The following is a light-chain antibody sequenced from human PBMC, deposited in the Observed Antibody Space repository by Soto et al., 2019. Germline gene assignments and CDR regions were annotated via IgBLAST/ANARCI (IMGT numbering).Light chain of an antibody. Sequence: DIQMTQSPSSLSASVGDRVTITCRASQSISSYLNCYQQKPGKAPNLLIYATSSLQGGVPSRFSGSGSGTDFTLTISSLEPEDFAVYYCQQRNNWQVTFGQGTRLEIK. J-gene: IGKJ5*01. CDR3: QQRNNWQVT. V-gene: IGKV1-39*01. CDR2: ATS. CDR1: QSISSY.